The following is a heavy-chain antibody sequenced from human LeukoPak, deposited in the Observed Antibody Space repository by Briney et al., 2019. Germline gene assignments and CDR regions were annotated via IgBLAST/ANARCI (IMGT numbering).Heavy chain of an antibody. Sequence: GGSLRLSCAASGFTFDAYAMHWVRQAPGKGLEWVSGISWNSGTIGYVDSAKGRFTISRDNAKSSLYLQMNSLRAEDTALYYCAKGDYGSGSYLFDYWGQGTLVTVS. CDR3: AKGDYGSGSYLFDY. CDR1: GFTFDAYA. CDR2: ISWNSGTI. V-gene: IGHV3-9*01. D-gene: IGHD3-10*01. J-gene: IGHJ4*02.